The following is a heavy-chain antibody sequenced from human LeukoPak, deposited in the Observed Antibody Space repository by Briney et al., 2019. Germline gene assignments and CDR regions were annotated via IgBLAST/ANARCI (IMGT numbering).Heavy chain of an antibody. J-gene: IGHJ4*02. CDR3: ARRTTVGDFDY. CDR1: GYTFTGYY. Sequence: ASVNVSCKASGYTFTGYYMHWVRHAPGPGLEWMGWINPNSGGTNYAQKFQGWVTMTRDTSISTAYMELSRLRSDDTAVYYCARRTTVGDFDYWGQGTLVTVSS. CDR2: INPNSGGT. V-gene: IGHV1-2*04. D-gene: IGHD4-17*01.